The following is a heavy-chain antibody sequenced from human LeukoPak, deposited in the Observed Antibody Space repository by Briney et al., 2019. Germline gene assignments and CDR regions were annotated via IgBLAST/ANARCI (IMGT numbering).Heavy chain of an antibody. CDR2: IYYTGST. CDR3: SRHKVYISGHYSNYEDS. J-gene: IGHJ4*02. V-gene: IGHV4-39*01. CDR1: GGSIKTSRYY. D-gene: IGHD4-11*01. Sequence: PSETLSLTCTVSGGSIKTSRYYWAWFRQPPGKGLEWIGSIYYTGSTYYNPSLKGRVTISVDTSKNQFSLKLTSVTAADTALYYCSRHKVYISGHYSNYEDSRGQGTLVTVSS.